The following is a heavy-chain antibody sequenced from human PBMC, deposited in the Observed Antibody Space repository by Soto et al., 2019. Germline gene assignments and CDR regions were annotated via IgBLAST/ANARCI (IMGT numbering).Heavy chain of an antibody. CDR1: GYTLTELS. CDR2: FDPEDGET. V-gene: IGHV1-24*01. J-gene: IGHJ4*02. D-gene: IGHD5-18*01. CDR3: ATLNLGDTAISFDY. Sequence: ASVKVSCKVSGYTLTELSMHWVRQAPGKGLEWMGGFDPEDGETIYAQKFQGRVTMTEDTSTDTAYMELSSLRSEDTAVYYCATLNLGDTAISFDYWGQGTLVTVSS.